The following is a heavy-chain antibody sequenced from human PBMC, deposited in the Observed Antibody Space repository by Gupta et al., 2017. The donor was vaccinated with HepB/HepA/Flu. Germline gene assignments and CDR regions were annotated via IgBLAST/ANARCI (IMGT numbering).Heavy chain of an antibody. Sequence: QVQLQESGPGLVKPSETLSVTCTVSGGSISSYYWNWIRQPPGKGLEWIGYIYYSGNTNYNPSLKSRVTISVDMSKNQLSLKLNSVTAADTAVYYCASSRQYYYGWDVWGQGTTVTVSS. CDR3: ASSRQYYYGWDV. CDR1: GGSISSYY. J-gene: IGHJ6*02. D-gene: IGHD4-11*01. CDR2: IYYSGNT. V-gene: IGHV4-59*01.